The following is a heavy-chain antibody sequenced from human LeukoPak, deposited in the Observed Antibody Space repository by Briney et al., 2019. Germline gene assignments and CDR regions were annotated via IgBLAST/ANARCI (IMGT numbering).Heavy chain of an antibody. Sequence: GGSLRLSCAASGLTVSSNYMSWVRQAPGKGLEWVSYISSGSSEVYYADSVKGRFTISRDNAKSSLYLQMDSLRAEDTAVYYCVRDPSGTYSYHTFTFWGQGTMVTVSS. CDR3: VRDPSGTYSYHTFTF. J-gene: IGHJ3*01. D-gene: IGHD1-26*01. V-gene: IGHV3-21*05. CDR2: ISSGSSEV. CDR1: GLTVSSNY.